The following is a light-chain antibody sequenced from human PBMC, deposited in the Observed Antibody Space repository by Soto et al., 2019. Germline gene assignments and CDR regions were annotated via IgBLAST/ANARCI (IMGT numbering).Light chain of an antibody. CDR2: GAS. CDR3: QQFFSAVLT. V-gene: IGKV1-39*01. CDR1: ETISTF. J-gene: IGKJ4*01. Sequence: DIQLPQSPSSLSASLGDSITITCRASETISTFLNWYQVQPGKAPRLLVYGASYLQVGVPVRFRGSGSGTLVTRTIDNLQREDLASYYCQQFFSAVLTFGGGT.